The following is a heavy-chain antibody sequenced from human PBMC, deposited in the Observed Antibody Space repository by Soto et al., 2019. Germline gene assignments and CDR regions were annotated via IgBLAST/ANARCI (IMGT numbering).Heavy chain of an antibody. J-gene: IGHJ2*01. V-gene: IGHV4-30-2*01. D-gene: IGHD1-26*01. Sequence: QLQLPESGSGLVKPSQTLSLTCAVSGGSISSGGYSWSWLRQPPGKGLEWIGYIFHSGSTYYNPSLKSRVTISVDGSQNHFTLELSSVTAADTAVYYWAREGGSGSTDWYFNVWGRCTLVTVSS. CDR3: AREGGSGSTDWYFNV. CDR2: IFHSGST. CDR1: GGSISSGGYS.